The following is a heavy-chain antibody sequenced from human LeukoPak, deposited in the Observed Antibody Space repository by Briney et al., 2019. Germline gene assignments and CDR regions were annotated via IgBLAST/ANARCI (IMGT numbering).Heavy chain of an antibody. V-gene: IGHV3-30*03. CDR3: ATLAAAGLIDY. Sequence: GGSLRLSCAASGFTFSSYGMHWVRQAPGKGLEWVAVISYDGSNKYYADSVKGRFTISRDNSKNTLYLQMNSLRAEDTAVYYCATLAAAGLIDYWGQGTLVTVSS. J-gene: IGHJ4*02. CDR1: GFTFSSYG. CDR2: ISYDGSNK. D-gene: IGHD6-13*01.